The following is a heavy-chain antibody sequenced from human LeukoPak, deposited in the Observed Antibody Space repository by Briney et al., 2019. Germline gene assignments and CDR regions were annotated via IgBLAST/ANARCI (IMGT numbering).Heavy chain of an antibody. Sequence: PSETLSLTCTVSGGSISSSSYYWGWIRQPPGKGLEWIGSIYYSGSTYYNPSLKSRVTISVDTSKNQFSLKLSSVTAADTAVYYCARGHGGYDFYYYYYYMDVWGKGTTVTVSS. CDR3: ARGHGGYDFYYYYYYMDV. CDR2: IYYSGST. V-gene: IGHV4-39*07. D-gene: IGHD5-12*01. J-gene: IGHJ6*03. CDR1: GGSISSSSYY.